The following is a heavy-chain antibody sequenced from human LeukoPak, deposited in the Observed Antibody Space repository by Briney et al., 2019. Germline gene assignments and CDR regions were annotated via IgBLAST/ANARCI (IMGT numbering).Heavy chain of an antibody. D-gene: IGHD7-27*01. J-gene: IGHJ4*02. CDR1: GFTFSTFA. CDR2: ISSDGSST. Sequence: GGSLRLSCAASGFTFSTFAMHWVRQPPGKGLVWVSRISSDGSSTTYADSVKGRFTISRDNAKNTLYLQMNSLRAEDTAVYYCARGTGVPGGYWGQGTLVTVSS. CDR3: ARGTGVPGGY. V-gene: IGHV3-74*03.